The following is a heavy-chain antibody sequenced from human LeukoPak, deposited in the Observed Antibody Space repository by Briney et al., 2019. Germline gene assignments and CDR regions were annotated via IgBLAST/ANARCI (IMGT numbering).Heavy chain of an antibody. Sequence: SETLSLTCTVSGGSISSYNWSRIRQTAGKGLEWIGRIYTSGSTNYNPSLKSRVTMSVDTYKNQFSLKLSSVTAADTAVYYCASSYCSSTSCSPYYYYGMDVWGQGTTVTVSS. CDR1: GGSISSYN. CDR2: IYTSGST. J-gene: IGHJ6*02. CDR3: ASSYCSSTSCSPYYYYGMDV. V-gene: IGHV4-4*07. D-gene: IGHD2-2*01.